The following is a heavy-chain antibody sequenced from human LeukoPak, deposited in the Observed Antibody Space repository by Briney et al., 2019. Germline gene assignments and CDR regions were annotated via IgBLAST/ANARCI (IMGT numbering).Heavy chain of an antibody. CDR3: ARVGGSNAFDI. J-gene: IGHJ3*02. Sequence: GRSLRLSCAASGFTFSSYGMHWVRQAPGKGLVWVSPINSDGSSTSYADSAKGRFTISRDNAKNTLSLQMNSLRAEDTAVYYCARVGGSNAFDIWGQGTMVIVSS. CDR1: GFTFSSYG. CDR2: INSDGSST. V-gene: IGHV3-74*01. D-gene: IGHD1-26*01.